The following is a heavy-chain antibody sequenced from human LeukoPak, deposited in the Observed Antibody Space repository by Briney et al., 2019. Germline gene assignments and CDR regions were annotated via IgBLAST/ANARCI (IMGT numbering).Heavy chain of an antibody. CDR1: GYTFTNYY. Sequence: ASVKVSCKASGYTFTNYYMHWVRQAPGQGLEWMGIIDPSGGSTTYAQKFQGRVTITADESTSTAYMELSSLRSEDTAVYYCARDSSPAGYFDYWGQGTLVTVSS. CDR2: IDPSGGST. CDR3: ARDSSPAGYFDY. J-gene: IGHJ4*02. V-gene: IGHV1-46*01.